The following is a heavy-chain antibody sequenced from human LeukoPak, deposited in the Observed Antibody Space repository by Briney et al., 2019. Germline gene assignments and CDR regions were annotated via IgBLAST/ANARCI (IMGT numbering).Heavy chain of an antibody. V-gene: IGHV3-48*03. D-gene: IGHD5-12*01. CDR3: ARDGDIVATIGWLDY. J-gene: IGHJ4*02. CDR2: ISSSGSTI. CDR1: GFTFSSYE. Sequence: PGGSLRLSCAASGFTFSSYEMDWVRQAPGKGLEWVSYISSSGSTIYYADSVKGRFTISRDNAKNSLYLQMNSLRAEDTAVYYCARDGDIVATIGWLDYWGQGTLVTVSS.